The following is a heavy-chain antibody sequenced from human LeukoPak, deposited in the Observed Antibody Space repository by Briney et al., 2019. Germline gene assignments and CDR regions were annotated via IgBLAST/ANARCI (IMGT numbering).Heavy chain of an antibody. CDR3: AKKVYYDSSGYIGY. V-gene: IGHV3-23*01. CDR2: ISGSGGST. CDR1: GFTFSSYA. Sequence: AGGSLRLSCAASGFTFSSYAMSWVRQAPGKGLEWVSAISGSGGSTYYADSVKGRFTISRDNTQNTRYLQMNSLRAEDTAVYYCAKKVYYDSSGYIGYWGQGTLVTVSS. D-gene: IGHD3-22*01. J-gene: IGHJ4*02.